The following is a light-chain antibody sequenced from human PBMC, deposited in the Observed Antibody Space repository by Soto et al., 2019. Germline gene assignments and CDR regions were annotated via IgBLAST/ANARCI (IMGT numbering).Light chain of an antibody. J-gene: IGKJ1*01. CDR2: GAS. Sequence: EIVLTQSPGTLSLSPVERANLSCISIHSVMSSYLAWYPPKPGQAPRLLIYGASSRATGIPDRFSGSGSGTDFTLTISRLEPEDFAVYYCQQYGSSPGKYGQGTKGDIK. V-gene: IGKV3-20*01. CDR3: QQYGSSPGK. CDR1: HSVMSSY.